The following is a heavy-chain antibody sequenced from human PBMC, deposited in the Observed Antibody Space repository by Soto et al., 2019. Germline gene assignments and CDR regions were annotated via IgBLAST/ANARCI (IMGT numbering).Heavy chain of an antibody. CDR3: ARRNTLSLRCFEL. CDR2: MNPNSGNT. CDR1: GYTFKDYD. J-gene: IGHJ2*01. V-gene: IGHV1-8*01. D-gene: IGHD3-16*01. Sequence: QVQLLQSGAEVKQPGTSVRVSCRASGYTFKDYDINWVRRAPGQGLEWMGWMNPNSGNTAYARKFQHRSNRTRSVSAGTTFLELKCLTPEDPDVYYFARRNTLSLRCFELWGSGTQVTVSS.